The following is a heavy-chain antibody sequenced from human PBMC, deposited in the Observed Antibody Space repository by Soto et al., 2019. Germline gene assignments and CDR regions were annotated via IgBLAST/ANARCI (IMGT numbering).Heavy chain of an antibody. D-gene: IGHD4-4*01. V-gene: IGHV4-34*01. CDR3: ARGHDYSNWFDP. CDR1: GGYIIGYD. Sequence: SETLSLTCAVDGGYIIGYDWSWIRKPPGKGLEWIGEINHSGSTNYNPSLKSRVTISVDTSKNQFSLKLSSVTAADTAVYYCARGHDYSNWFDPWGQGTLVTVSS. J-gene: IGHJ5*02. CDR2: INHSGST.